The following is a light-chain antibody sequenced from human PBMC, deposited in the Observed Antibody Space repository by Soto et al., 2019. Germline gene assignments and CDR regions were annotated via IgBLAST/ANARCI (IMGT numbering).Light chain of an antibody. J-gene: IGKJ4*01. CDR2: DAS. Sequence: IVLTQSPATLSLSPGERATLSFRASQSVSSYLAWYQQKPGQAPRLLIYDASNRATGIPARFSGSGSGTDFTLTISSLEPEDFAVYYCQQRSNWLLTFGGGTKVEIK. CDR1: QSVSSY. CDR3: QQRSNWLLT. V-gene: IGKV3-11*01.